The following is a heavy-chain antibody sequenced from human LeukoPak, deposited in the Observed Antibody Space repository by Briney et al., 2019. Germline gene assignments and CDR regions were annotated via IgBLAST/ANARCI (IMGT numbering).Heavy chain of an antibody. CDR1: GFTFSSYA. J-gene: IGHJ4*02. D-gene: IGHD5-18*01. V-gene: IGHV3-30*04. Sequence: GGSLRLSCAASGFTFSSYAMHWVRQAPGKGQEWVAVISYDGSNKYYADSVKGRFTISRDNSKNTLYLQMNSLRAEDTAVYYCARDPDTAMALYYFDYWGQGTLVTVSS. CDR2: ISYDGSNK. CDR3: ARDPDTAMALYYFDY.